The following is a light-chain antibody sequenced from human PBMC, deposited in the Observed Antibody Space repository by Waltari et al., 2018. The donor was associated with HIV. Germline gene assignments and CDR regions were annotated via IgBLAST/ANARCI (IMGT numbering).Light chain of an antibody. Sequence: DIPLTQSPSFLSASVGDRVTITCRASQGIGSYLAWYQQKPGKAPKLLIYAASTLQSGVPSRFSGSGSGTEFTLTISSLQPEDFATYYCQQLNSYPRYTFGQGTKLEIK. CDR2: AAS. CDR1: QGIGSY. V-gene: IGKV1-9*01. CDR3: QQLNSYPRYT. J-gene: IGKJ2*01.